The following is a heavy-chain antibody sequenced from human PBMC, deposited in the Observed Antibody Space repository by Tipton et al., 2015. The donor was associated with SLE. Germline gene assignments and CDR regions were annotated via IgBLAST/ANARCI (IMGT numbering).Heavy chain of an antibody. CDR2: MNPNSGNT. V-gene: IGHV1-8*01. CDR1: GYTFTSYD. J-gene: IGHJ1*01. Sequence: QLVQSGAEVKKPGASVKVSCKASGYTFTSYDINWVRQATGQGLEWMGWMNPNSGNTGYAQKFQGRVTMTRNTSISTAYMELSSLRSEAAAVYYCARGLTRSSSRHFQHWGQGTLVTVSS. CDR3: ARGLTRSSSRHFQH. D-gene: IGHD6-13*01.